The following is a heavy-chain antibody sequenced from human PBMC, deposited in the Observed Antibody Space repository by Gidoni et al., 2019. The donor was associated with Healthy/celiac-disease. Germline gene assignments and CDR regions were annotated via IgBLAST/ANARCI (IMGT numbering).Heavy chain of an antibody. D-gene: IGHD3-22*01. CDR3: AKAGERRLLLTPFDY. CDR1: GFAFSSSG. J-gene: IGHJ4*02. Sequence: QVQLVESGGGVVQPGRSLRLSCAASGFAFSSSGMHWVRQAPGKGLEWVAVISYDGSNKYYADSVKGRFTISRDNSKNTLYLQMNSLRAEDTAVYYCAKAGERRLLLTPFDYWGQGTLVTVSS. V-gene: IGHV3-30*18. CDR2: ISYDGSNK.